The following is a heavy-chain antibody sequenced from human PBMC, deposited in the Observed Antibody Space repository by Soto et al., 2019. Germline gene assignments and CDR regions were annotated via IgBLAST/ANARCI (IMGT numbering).Heavy chain of an antibody. V-gene: IGHV4-34*01. CDR2: INHSGST. J-gene: IGHJ5*02. CDR3: ARGGQYYDFWSGYYNCFDP. D-gene: IGHD3-3*01. CDR1: GGSFSGYY. Sequence: KASETLSLTCAVYGGSFSGYYWSWIRQPPGKGLEWIGEINHSGSTNYNPSLKSRVTISVDTSKNQFSLKLSSVTAADTAVYYCARGGQYYDFWSGYYNCFDPWGQGTLV.